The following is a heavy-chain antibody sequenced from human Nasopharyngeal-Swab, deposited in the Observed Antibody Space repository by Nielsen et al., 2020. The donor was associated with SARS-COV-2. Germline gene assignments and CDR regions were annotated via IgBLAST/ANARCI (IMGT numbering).Heavy chain of an antibody. Sequence: SVKVSCKASAGTFSSYAVSWVRQAPGQRLEWMGGIIPIFGTANYAQKFQGRVTITADESTSTAFMELSSLRSEDTAVYYCAGWITMIRGATFDIWGQGTMVTVSS. CDR3: AGWITMIRGATFDI. CDR2: IIPIFGTA. J-gene: IGHJ3*02. D-gene: IGHD3-10*01. V-gene: IGHV1-69*13. CDR1: AGTFSSYA.